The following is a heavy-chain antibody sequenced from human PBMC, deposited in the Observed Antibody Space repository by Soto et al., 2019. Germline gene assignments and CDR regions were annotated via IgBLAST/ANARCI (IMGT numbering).Heavy chain of an antibody. J-gene: IGHJ4*02. CDR1: GFTFSSYA. D-gene: IGHD2-21*02. V-gene: IGHV3-23*01. Sequence: GGSLRLSCAASGFTFSSYAMSWVRQAPGKGLEWVSAISGSGGSTYYADSVKGRFTISRDNSKNTLYLQMNSLRAEDTAVYYCARIMCGGDCYDFDYWGQGTLVTVSS. CDR2: ISGSGGST. CDR3: ARIMCGGDCYDFDY.